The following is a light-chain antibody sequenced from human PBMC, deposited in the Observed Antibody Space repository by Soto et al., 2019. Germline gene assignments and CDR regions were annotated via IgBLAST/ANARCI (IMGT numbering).Light chain of an antibody. CDR2: DAS. V-gene: IGKV1-33*01. J-gene: IGKJ5*01. CDR1: QDISNY. CDR3: QQYDNRPSIT. Sequence: DIQMTQSPSSLSASVGDRVTITCQASQDISNYLNWYQQKPGKAPKLLIYDASNLETGVPSRFSGSRSGTDFTFTISNLQPEDSATYYCQQYDNRPSITFGQGTRLEIK.